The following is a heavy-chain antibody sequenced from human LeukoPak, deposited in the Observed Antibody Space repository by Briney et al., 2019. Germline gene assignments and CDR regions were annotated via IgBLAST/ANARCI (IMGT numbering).Heavy chain of an antibody. J-gene: IGHJ4*02. V-gene: IGHV1-18*01. CDR3: ARAAHYYDSSGYYYGDY. Sequence: ASVKVSCKASGYTFTSYGISWVRQTPGQGLEWMGWISAYNGITNYAQKLQGRVTMTTDTSTSTAYMELRSLRSDDTAVYYCARAAHYYDSSGYYYGDYWGQGTLVTVSS. D-gene: IGHD3-22*01. CDR1: GYTFTSYG. CDR2: ISAYNGIT.